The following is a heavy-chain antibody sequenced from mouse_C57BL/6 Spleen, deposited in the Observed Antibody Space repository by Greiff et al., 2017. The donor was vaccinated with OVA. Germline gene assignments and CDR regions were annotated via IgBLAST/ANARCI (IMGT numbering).Heavy chain of an antibody. CDR3: ARDYGNFHFDY. CDR1: GYSFTGYY. V-gene: IGHV1-42*01. CDR2: INPSTGGT. J-gene: IGHJ2*01. Sequence: EVMLVESGPELVKPGASVKISCKASGYSFTGYYMNWVKQSPEKSLEWIGEINPSTGGTTYNQKFKAKATLTVDKSSSTAYMQLKSLTSEDSAVYYCARDYGNFHFDYWGQGTTLTVSS. D-gene: IGHD2-1*01.